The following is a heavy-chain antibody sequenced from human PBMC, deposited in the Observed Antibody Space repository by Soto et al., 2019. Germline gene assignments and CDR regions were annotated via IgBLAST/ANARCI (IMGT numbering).Heavy chain of an antibody. V-gene: IGHV3-30*18. CDR1: GFTFSSYG. CDR2: ISYDGSNK. Sequence: GGSLRLSCAASGFTFSSYGMHWVRQAPGKGLEWVAVISYDGSNKYYADSVKGRFTISRDNSKNTLYLQMNSLRAEDTAVYFFAKVFYVKGFGPGYYYYGMDVWGQGTTVTVSS. D-gene: IGHD3-10*01. CDR3: AKVFYVKGFGPGYYYYGMDV. J-gene: IGHJ6*01.